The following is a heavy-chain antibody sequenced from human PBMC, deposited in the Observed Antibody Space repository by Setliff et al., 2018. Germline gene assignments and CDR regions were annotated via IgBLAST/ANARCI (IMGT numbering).Heavy chain of an antibody. V-gene: IGHV1-18*01. CDR1: GYTFTSYG. CDR3: ARKSGELSFHPYYYYYYMDV. J-gene: IGHJ6*03. CDR2: ISAYNGNT. D-gene: IGHD3-16*02. Sequence: GASVKVSCKASGYTFTSYGISWVRQAPGQGLEWMGWISAYNGNTNYAQKLQGRVTMTTDTSTSTAYMELRSLRSEDTAVYYCARKSGELSFHPYYYYYYMDVWGKGTTVTVSS.